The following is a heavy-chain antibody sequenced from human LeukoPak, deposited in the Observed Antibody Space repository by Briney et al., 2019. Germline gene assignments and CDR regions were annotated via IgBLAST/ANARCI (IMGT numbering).Heavy chain of an antibody. CDR1: GYTFTSYG. V-gene: IGHV1-18*01. D-gene: IGHD3-22*01. CDR2: ISAYNGNT. Sequence: ASVKVSCKASGYTFTSYGISWVRQAPGQGLEWMGWISAYNGNTNYAQKLQGRVTMTTDTSTSTAYMELRSLRSDDTAVYYCAATLYDSSGYYPHGAFDIWGQGTMVTVSS. J-gene: IGHJ3*02. CDR3: AATLYDSSGYYPHGAFDI.